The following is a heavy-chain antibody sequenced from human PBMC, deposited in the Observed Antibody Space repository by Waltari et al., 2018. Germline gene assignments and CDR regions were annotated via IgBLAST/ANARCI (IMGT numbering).Heavy chain of an antibody. D-gene: IGHD6-13*01. J-gene: IGHJ5*02. CDR3: ARDGVAAAGTKENWFDP. Sequence: EVQLVESGGGLVQPGGSLRLSCAASGFPFSSYSMNWVRQAPGKGLEWVSYISSSSSTIYYADSVKGRFTISRDNAKNSLYLQMNSLRAEDTAVYYCARDGVAAAGTKENWFDPWGQGTLVTVSS. V-gene: IGHV3-48*01. CDR1: GFPFSSYS. CDR2: ISSSSSTI.